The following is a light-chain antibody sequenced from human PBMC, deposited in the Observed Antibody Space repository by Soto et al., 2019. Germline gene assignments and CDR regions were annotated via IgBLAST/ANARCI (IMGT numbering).Light chain of an antibody. CDR2: AAS. J-gene: IGKJ4*01. Sequence: EIVLTQSPGTLSLSPGERATLSCRASQSVSSSYLAWYQQKPGQAPRLLIYAASSRATGIPDRFSGSGSGTDFTLTISRLEPEDFAVYYCQQYGSSLPLTFVGGTKVEIK. CDR1: QSVSSSY. CDR3: QQYGSSLPLT. V-gene: IGKV3-20*01.